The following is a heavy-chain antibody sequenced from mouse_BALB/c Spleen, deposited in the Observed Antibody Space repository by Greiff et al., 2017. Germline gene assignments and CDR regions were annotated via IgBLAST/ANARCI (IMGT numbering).Heavy chain of an antibody. CDR1: GYTFTSYT. V-gene: IGHV1-4*01. D-gene: IGHD4-1*02. CDR3: SRSQLGRDLFAY. J-gene: IGHJ3*01. Sequence: VQLQQSGAELARPGASVKMSCKASGYTFTSYTMHWVKQRPGQGLEWIGYINPSSGYTNYNQKFKDKATLTADKSSSTAYMQLSSLTSEDSAVYYCSRSQLGRDLFAYWGQGTLVTVSA. CDR2: INPSSGYT.